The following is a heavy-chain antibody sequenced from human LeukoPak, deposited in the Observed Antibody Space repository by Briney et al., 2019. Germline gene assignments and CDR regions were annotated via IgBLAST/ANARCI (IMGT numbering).Heavy chain of an antibody. Sequence: ASVKVSCKASGYTFTSYDINWVRQATGQGLEWMGWMNPNSGNTGYAQKFQGRVTITRNTSISTAYMELSSLRSEDTAVYYCARDRAYSPVFDYWGQGTLVTVSS. CDR1: GYTFTSYD. CDR3: ARDRAYSPVFDY. CDR2: MNPNSGNT. J-gene: IGHJ4*02. V-gene: IGHV1-8*03. D-gene: IGHD3-16*01.